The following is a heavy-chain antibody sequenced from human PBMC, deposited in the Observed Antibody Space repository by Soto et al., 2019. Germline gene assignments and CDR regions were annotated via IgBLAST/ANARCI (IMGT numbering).Heavy chain of an antibody. D-gene: IGHD4-17*01. CDR3: ARAPREFDYGDYAKYFQH. Sequence: GGSLRLSCAASGFTFSTYGMNWVRQAPGKGLEWVSSISSSSSYIYYADSVRGRFTISRDNAKNSLFLQMNSLRAEDTAVYYCARAPREFDYGDYAKYFQHWGQGTLVTVSS. V-gene: IGHV3-21*01. J-gene: IGHJ1*01. CDR1: GFTFSTYG. CDR2: ISSSSSYI.